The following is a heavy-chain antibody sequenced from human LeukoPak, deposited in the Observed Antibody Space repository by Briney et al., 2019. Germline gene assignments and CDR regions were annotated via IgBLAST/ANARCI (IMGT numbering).Heavy chain of an antibody. J-gene: IGHJ4*02. CDR2: INHSGST. V-gene: IGHV4-34*01. Sequence: SETLSLTCAVYGGSFSGYYWSWIRQPPGKGLEWIGEINHSGSTIYNPSLKSRVTISVDTSKNQFSLKLSSVTAADTAVYYCARGGIWNYDFWSGYYGGLSYFDYWGQGTLVTVSS. CDR1: GGSFSGYY. D-gene: IGHD3-3*01. CDR3: ARGGIWNYDFWSGYYGGLSYFDY.